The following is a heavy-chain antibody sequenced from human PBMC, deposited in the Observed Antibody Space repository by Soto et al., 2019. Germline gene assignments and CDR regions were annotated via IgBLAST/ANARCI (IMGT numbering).Heavy chain of an antibody. V-gene: IGHV1-69*13. J-gene: IGHJ3*02. CDR3: ARRSVSEDLGGAFDI. CDR1: GDTFSSYA. Sequence: SVKVSCKASGDTFSSYAISWVRQAPGQGLEWMGGIIPIFGTANYAQKFQGRVTITADESTSTAYMELSSLRSEDTAVYYCARRSVSEDLGGAFDIWGQGTMVTVSS. CDR2: IIPIFGTA. D-gene: IGHD2-15*01.